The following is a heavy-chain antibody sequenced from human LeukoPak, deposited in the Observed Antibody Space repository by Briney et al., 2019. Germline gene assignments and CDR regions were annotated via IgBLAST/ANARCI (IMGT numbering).Heavy chain of an antibody. CDR1: GFTFSSYG. V-gene: IGHV3-33*01. CDR2: IWYDGSNK. D-gene: IGHD1-1*01. CDR3: AREGVERLGFDY. Sequence: GGSLRLSCAASGFTFSSYGMHWVRQAPGKGLEWVAVIWYDGSNKYYADSVKGRFTIFRDNSKNTLYLQMNSLRAEDTAVYYCAREGVERLGFDYWGQGTLVTVSS. J-gene: IGHJ4*02.